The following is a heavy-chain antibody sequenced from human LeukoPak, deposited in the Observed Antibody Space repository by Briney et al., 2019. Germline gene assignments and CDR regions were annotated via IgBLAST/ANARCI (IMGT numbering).Heavy chain of an antibody. Sequence: PGRSLRLSCAASGFTFSSYSMHWVRQAPGKGLEWVAVISYDGKKKYYADSVKGRFTTSRDNGKSSLFLEMNSLRDEDTGVYYCARGPSSSSWSRFDPWGQGTLVTVSS. D-gene: IGHD6-13*01. J-gene: IGHJ5*02. CDR3: ARGPSSSSWSRFDP. V-gene: IGHV3-30*04. CDR2: ISYDGKKK. CDR1: GFTFSSYS.